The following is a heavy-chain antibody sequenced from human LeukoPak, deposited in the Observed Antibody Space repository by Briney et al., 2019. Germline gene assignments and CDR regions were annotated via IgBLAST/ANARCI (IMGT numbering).Heavy chain of an antibody. J-gene: IGHJ4*02. CDR2: INHSGST. V-gene: IGHV4-39*07. Sequence: SETLSLTCTVSGGSISSSSYYWGWIRQPPGKGLEWIGEINHSGSTNYNPSLKSRVTISVDTSKNQFSLKLSSVTAADTAVYYCARGLRYFDWLLNYWGQGTLVTVSS. CDR1: GGSISSSSYY. D-gene: IGHD3-9*01. CDR3: ARGLRYFDWLLNY.